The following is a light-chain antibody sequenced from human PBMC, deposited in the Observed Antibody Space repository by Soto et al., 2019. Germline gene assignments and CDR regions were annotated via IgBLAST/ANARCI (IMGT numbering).Light chain of an antibody. V-gene: IGKV3-20*01. CDR3: QQYGTSLPFT. CDR2: AVS. Sequence: ELVLTQSPGTLSLSPGERATLSCRASQSVSSSYLAWYQQKPGQAPRLLIYAVSSRATGIPDRFSGSGSGTDFTLTISRLEPEDFAVYFCQQYGTSLPFTFGQGTKVEIK. J-gene: IGKJ2*01. CDR1: QSVSSSY.